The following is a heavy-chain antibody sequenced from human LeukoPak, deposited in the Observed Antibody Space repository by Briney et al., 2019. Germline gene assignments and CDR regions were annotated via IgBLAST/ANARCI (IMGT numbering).Heavy chain of an antibody. Sequence: SETLSLTRTVSGGSISSSSYYWGWIRQPPGKGLEWIGSIHYSGSTYYNPSLKSRVTISVDTSKNQFSLKLSSVTAADTAVYYCAREDDYGAAGYFDLWGRGTLVTVSS. CDR3: AREDDYGAAGYFDL. J-gene: IGHJ2*01. V-gene: IGHV4-39*07. D-gene: IGHD4-17*01. CDR1: GGSISSSSYY. CDR2: IHYSGST.